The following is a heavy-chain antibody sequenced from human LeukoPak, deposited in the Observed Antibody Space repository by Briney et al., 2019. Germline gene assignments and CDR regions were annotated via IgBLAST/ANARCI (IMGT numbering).Heavy chain of an antibody. V-gene: IGHV4-4*07. CDR1: VGSINNYY. CDR2: IFSSGST. Sequence: SETLSLTCAVSVGSINNYYWNRIRQPAGKGLEWIGRIFSSGSTSYNSSLKSRVTMSVDTSKNQFSLTLSSVTAADTAVYYCARAGSGTGFDYWGQGTLVTVSS. D-gene: IGHD6-13*01. CDR3: ARAGSGTGFDY. J-gene: IGHJ4*02.